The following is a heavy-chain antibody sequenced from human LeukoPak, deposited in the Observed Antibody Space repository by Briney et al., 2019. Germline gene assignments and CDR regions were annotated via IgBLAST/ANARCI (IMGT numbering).Heavy chain of an antibody. CDR3: ARACYDSSGYLTSDY. V-gene: IGHV3-20*04. CDR2: INWNGGST. CDR1: GFTFDDYG. Sequence: GGSLRLSCAASGFTFDDYGMSWVRQAPGKGLEWVSGINWNGGSTGYADSVKGRFTISRDNAKNSLYLQMNSLRAEDTALYYCARACYDSSGYLTSDYWGQGTLVTVSS. D-gene: IGHD3-22*01. J-gene: IGHJ4*02.